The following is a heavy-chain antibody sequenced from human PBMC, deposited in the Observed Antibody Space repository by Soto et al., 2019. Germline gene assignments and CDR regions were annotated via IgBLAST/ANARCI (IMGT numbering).Heavy chain of an antibody. J-gene: IGHJ3*02. Sequence: ASVKVSCKASGYTFTSYGISWVRQAPGQGLEWMGWISAYNGNTNYAQKLQGRVTMTTDTSTSTAYMELRSLRSDDTAVYYCARDLVGGAVAGDAFDIGGQGTMVTVSS. D-gene: IGHD6-19*01. CDR3: ARDLVGGAVAGDAFDI. CDR1: GYTFTSYG. CDR2: ISAYNGNT. V-gene: IGHV1-18*01.